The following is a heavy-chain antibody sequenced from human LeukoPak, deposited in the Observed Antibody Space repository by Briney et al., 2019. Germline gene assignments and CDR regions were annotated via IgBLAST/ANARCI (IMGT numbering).Heavy chain of an antibody. D-gene: IGHD6-19*01. CDR2: IYPGDSDT. J-gene: IGHJ4*02. CDR1: GYSFTNYW. CDR3: ARSGSGTRFDY. Sequence: KPGESLKISCQGSGYSFTNYWIAWVRQMPGKDLEWMGIIYPGDSDTRYSPSFQGQVTISADKSISTAYLQWSSLKASDTAMFYCARSGSGTRFDYWGQGTQVTVSS. V-gene: IGHV5-51*01.